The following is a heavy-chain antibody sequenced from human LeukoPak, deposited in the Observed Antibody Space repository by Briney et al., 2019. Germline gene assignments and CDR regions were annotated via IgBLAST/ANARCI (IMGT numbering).Heavy chain of an antibody. V-gene: IGHV3-48*02. CDR3: ARDRISSWYFSFDP. CDR1: GFAFSSYN. CDR2: ITSSSSTI. J-gene: IGHJ5*02. D-gene: IGHD6-13*01. Sequence: GGSLRLSCAASGFAFSSYNMNWVRQAPGKGLEWVSYITSSSSTIYYADSVKGRFTISRDNAKNSLFLQMNSLRDEDTAVYYCARDRISSWYFSFDPWGQGTLVTVSS.